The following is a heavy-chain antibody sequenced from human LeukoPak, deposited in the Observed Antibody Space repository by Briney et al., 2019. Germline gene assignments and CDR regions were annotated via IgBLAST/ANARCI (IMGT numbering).Heavy chain of an antibody. CDR1: GFTFSSYG. CDR2: ISYDGSNE. V-gene: IGHV3-30*18. Sequence: GRSLRLSCAASGFTFSSYGMHWVRQAPGKGLEWVAVISYDGSNEYYADSVKGRFTISRDNSKNTLYLQMNSLRAEDTAVYYCAKDRVGYCGGDCYEFDYWGQGTLVTVSS. J-gene: IGHJ4*02. CDR3: AKDRVGYCGGDCYEFDY. D-gene: IGHD2-21*02.